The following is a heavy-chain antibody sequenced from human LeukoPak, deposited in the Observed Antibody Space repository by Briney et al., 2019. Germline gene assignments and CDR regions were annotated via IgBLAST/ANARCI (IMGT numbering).Heavy chain of an antibody. J-gene: IGHJ6*03. Sequence: SETLSLTCTVSGGSISSHYWSWIRQPPGKGLEWIGYIYYSGSTNYNPSLKSRVTISVDTSKNKFSLKLSSVTAADTAVYYCARETIFGPELGYYYDMDVWGKGTTVTVSS. CDR2: IYYSGST. V-gene: IGHV4-59*11. D-gene: IGHD3/OR15-3a*01. CDR3: ARETIFGPELGYYYDMDV. CDR1: GGSISSHY.